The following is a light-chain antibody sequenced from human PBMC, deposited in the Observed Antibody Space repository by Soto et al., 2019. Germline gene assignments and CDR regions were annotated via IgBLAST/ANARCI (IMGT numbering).Light chain of an antibody. CDR1: SSDVGVYNY. CDR3: SSYSISTAYL. Sequence: QSVLTQPRSVSGSPGQSVTISCTGTSSDVGVYNYVSWYQQYPGKAPKIMIYDVSKRPSGVPDRFSGSKSDNTASLTISGLQAEDEAHYFCSSYSISTAYLFGTGTKVTVL. CDR2: DVS. V-gene: IGLV2-11*01. J-gene: IGLJ1*01.